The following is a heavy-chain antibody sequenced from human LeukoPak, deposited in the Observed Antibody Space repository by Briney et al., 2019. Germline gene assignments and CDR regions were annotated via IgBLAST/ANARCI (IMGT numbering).Heavy chain of an antibody. J-gene: IGHJ4*02. V-gene: IGHV3-23*01. CDR1: GFTFSSYA. Sequence: GGSLRLSCAASGFTFSSYAMSWVRQAPGKGLEWVSAISGSGGSTYYADSVKGRFTISRDNSKNTLYLQMNSLRAEDTAVYYCAKDSGMVYYYDSSGYAGFDYWGQGTLVTVSS. D-gene: IGHD3-22*01. CDR2: ISGSGGST. CDR3: AKDSGMVYYYDSSGYAGFDY.